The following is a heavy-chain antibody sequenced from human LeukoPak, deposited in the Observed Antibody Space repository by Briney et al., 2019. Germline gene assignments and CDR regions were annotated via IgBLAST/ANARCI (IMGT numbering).Heavy chain of an antibody. CDR3: ASLNPFSGRRNAFDI. J-gene: IGHJ3*02. D-gene: IGHD1-26*01. CDR2: VNHSGTA. V-gene: IGHV4-34*01. CDR1: GGSFSGYY. Sequence: SETLSLTCAVHGGSFSGYYWSWIRQPPGQGLEWIGEVNHSGTARYNPSLESRVTISVDTSKSQSSLNVYFVTAADAAVYYCASLNPFSGRRNAFDIWGQGAMVTVSS.